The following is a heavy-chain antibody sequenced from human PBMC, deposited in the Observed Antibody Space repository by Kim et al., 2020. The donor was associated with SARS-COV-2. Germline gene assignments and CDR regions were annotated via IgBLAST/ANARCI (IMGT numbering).Heavy chain of an antibody. Sequence: AQKFQGRVTMTRDTSTSTVYMELSSLRSEDTAVYYCASSGSYYYYYYMDVWGKGTTVTVSS. D-gene: IGHD1-26*01. V-gene: IGHV1-46*01. CDR3: ASSGSYYYYYYMDV. J-gene: IGHJ6*03.